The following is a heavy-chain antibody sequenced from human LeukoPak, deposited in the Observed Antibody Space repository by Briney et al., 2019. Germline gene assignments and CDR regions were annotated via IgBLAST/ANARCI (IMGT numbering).Heavy chain of an antibody. J-gene: IGHJ6*03. CDR2: INPNSGGT. V-gene: IGHV1-2*02. CDR3: ARDYLAAAGYYYYYMDV. D-gene: IGHD6-13*01. CDR1: GYTFTGYY. Sequence: GASVKVSCKASGYTFTGYYMHWVRQAPGQGLEWMGWINPNSGGTNYAQKFQGRVTMTRDTSISTAYMELSRLRSDDTAVYYCARDYLAAAGYYYYYMDVWGKGTTVTVSS.